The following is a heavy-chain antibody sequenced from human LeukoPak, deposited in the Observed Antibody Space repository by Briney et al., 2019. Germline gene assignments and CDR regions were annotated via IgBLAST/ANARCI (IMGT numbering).Heavy chain of an antibody. CDR3: ARDLRFLEWLYGEYYFDY. Sequence: ASVKVSCKASGYTFTSYGISWVRQAPGQGLEWMGWISAYNGNTNYAQKLQSRVTMTTDTSTSTAYMELRSLRSDDTAVYYCARDLRFLEWLYGEYYFDYWGQGTLVTVSS. J-gene: IGHJ4*02. CDR1: GYTFTSYG. V-gene: IGHV1-18*01. D-gene: IGHD3-3*01. CDR2: ISAYNGNT.